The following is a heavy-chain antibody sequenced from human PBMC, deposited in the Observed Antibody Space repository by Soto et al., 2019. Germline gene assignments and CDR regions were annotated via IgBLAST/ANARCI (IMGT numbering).Heavy chain of an antibody. Sequence: SETLSLTCAVYGGSFSGYYWSWIRQPPGKGLEWIGEINHSGSTNYNPSLKSRVTISVDTSKNQFSLKLSSVTAADTAVYYCASLGNGDFDYWGQGTLVTVSS. CDR2: INHSGST. D-gene: IGHD4-17*01. CDR3: ASLGNGDFDY. CDR1: GGSFSGYY. V-gene: IGHV4-34*01. J-gene: IGHJ4*02.